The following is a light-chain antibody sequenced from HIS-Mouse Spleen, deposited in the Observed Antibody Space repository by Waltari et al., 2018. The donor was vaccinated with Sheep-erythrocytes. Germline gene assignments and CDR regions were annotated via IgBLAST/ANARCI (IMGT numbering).Light chain of an antibody. Sequence: SSELTQPPSVSVSPGQTASITCSGDKLGDKYACWYQQKPGQSPVLVIYQDTKRPSGIPSRFSGSNSGNTATLTISSLQPEDFATYYCPQANSFPPTFGQGTK. CDR1: KLGDKY. CDR2: QDT. J-gene: IGLJ3*02. CDR3: PQANSFPPT. V-gene: IGLV3-1*01.